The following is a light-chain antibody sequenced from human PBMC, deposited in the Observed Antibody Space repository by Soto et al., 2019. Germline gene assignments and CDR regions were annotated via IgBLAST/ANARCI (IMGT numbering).Light chain of an antibody. CDR2: DTS. CDR3: QQYNNWPH. J-gene: IGKJ4*01. CDR1: QSGSSSY. V-gene: IGKV3-15*01. Sequence: IVLSNSGGAVSLTQDGSATLSNRASQSGSSSYLAGYQQKPGQPPRLLIYDTSTRATGIPARFSGSGSGTEFTLTISILQSEDFAVNYCQQYNNWPHFGGGTKVDIK.